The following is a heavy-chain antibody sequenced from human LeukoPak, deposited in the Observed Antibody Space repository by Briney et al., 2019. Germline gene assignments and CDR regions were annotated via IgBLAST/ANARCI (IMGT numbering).Heavy chain of an antibody. CDR3: ARPYYYDSRIDP. Sequence: SETLSLTCTVSGGSISSDYWNWIRQPPGKGLEWIGYIYASGSTYYNPSLKSRVTISADTSKNQFSLKLSSVTAADTAVYYCARPYYYDSRIDPWGQGTLVTVSS. V-gene: IGHV4-4*09. CDR2: IYASGST. J-gene: IGHJ5*02. CDR1: GGSISSDY. D-gene: IGHD3-22*01.